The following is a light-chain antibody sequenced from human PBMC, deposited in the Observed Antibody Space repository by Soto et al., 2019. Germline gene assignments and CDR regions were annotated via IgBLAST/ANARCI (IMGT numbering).Light chain of an antibody. V-gene: IGLV1-47*01. J-gene: IGLJ1*01. CDR1: SSNIARNF. CDR2: KNN. CDR3: VAWDASLSGYV. Sequence: QSVLTQSPSASGTPGLRVTISCSGSSSNIARNFVYWYQQLPGTAPKLLIYKNNQRPSGVPDRFSGSKSGTSASLAISGLRFEDEADYYCVAWDASLSGYVFGTGTKLTVL.